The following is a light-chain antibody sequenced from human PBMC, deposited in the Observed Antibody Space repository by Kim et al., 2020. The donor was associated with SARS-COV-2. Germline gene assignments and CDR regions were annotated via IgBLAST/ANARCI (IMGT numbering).Light chain of an antibody. Sequence: SYELTQPPSGSVSPGQTASITCSGDKLGDKYACWYQQKPGQSPVVVIHQDSKRPSGIPERFSGSNSGNTATLTISGTQAMDEADYYCQAWDSSTVVFGGG. CDR2: QDS. CDR3: QAWDSSTVV. V-gene: IGLV3-1*01. CDR1: KLGDKY. J-gene: IGLJ2*01.